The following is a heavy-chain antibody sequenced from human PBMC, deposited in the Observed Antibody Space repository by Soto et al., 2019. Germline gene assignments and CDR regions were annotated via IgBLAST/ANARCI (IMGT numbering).Heavy chain of an antibody. Sequence: GGSLRRSCAAAGFTCSNAWMSWVGQAPGKGLEWVGRIKSKTDGGTTDYAAPVKGRFTISREDSKNTLYLQINSLKTEDTAVYYCTTEGWNPDPPEYAFDSWGQGTMVTVSS. CDR3: TTEGWNPDPPEYAFDS. CDR1: GFTCSNAW. V-gene: IGHV3-15*01. CDR2: IKSKTDGGTT. J-gene: IGHJ3*02. D-gene: IGHD1-1*01.